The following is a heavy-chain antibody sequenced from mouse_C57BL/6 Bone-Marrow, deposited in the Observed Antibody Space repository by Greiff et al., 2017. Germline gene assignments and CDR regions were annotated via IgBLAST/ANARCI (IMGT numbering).Heavy chain of an antibody. V-gene: IGHV1-50*01. CDR1: GYTFTSYW. J-gene: IGHJ2*01. CDR3: ARSPDGYFDY. Sequence: QVQLQQPGAELVKPGASVKLSCKASGYTFTSYWMQWVKQRPGQGLEWIGEIDPSDSYTNYNQKFKGKATLTVDTSSSTAYMQLSSLTSDDSAVYESARSPDGYFDYWGQGTTLTVSS. D-gene: IGHD2-3*01. CDR2: IDPSDSYT.